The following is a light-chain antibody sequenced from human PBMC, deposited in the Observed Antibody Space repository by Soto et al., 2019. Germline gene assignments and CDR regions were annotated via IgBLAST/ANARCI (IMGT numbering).Light chain of an antibody. J-gene: IGLJ3*02. CDR1: SGSVSTSYY. Sequence: QAVVTQEPSFSVSPGRTVTLTCGLSSGSVSTSYYPGWYQQTPGQAPRTLIYSTNTRSSGVPDRFSGSILGNKAALTITGAQADDESDYYCVLYMGSGPFGGGTKLTVL. CDR2: STN. V-gene: IGLV8-61*01. CDR3: VLYMGSGP.